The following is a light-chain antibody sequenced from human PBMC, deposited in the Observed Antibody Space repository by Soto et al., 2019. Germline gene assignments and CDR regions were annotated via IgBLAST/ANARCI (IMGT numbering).Light chain of an antibody. J-gene: IGKJ4*01. CDR1: QSVTSSY. V-gene: IGKV3D-20*02. CDR2: GVS. Sequence: EIVLTQSPGTVSLSPGERATLSCRASQSVTSSYLAWYQQKPGQAPRLLIYGVSSRATGIPDRFSGSGAGTDFTLTISRLEPEDFAVYYCQQHNNWPLTFGGGTKVEIK. CDR3: QQHNNWPLT.